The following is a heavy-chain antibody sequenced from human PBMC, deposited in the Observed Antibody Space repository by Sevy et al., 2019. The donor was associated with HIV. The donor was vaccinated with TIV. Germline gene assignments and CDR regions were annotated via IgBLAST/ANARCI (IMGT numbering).Heavy chain of an antibody. Sequence: GGSLRLSCAASGFTFSNAWMSWVRQAPGKGLEWVGRIKSKTDGGTTDYAAPVKGRLTISRDDSKNTLYLQMNSLKTEDTAVYYWTTDFKTYYYDSSGGMGFDYWGQGTLVTVSS. J-gene: IGHJ4*02. V-gene: IGHV3-15*01. D-gene: IGHD3-22*01. CDR2: IKSKTDGGTT. CDR1: GFTFSNAW. CDR3: TTDFKTYYYDSSGGMGFDY.